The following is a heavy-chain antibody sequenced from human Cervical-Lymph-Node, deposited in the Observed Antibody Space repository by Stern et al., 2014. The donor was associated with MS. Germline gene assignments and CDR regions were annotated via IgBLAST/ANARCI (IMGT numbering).Heavy chain of an antibody. D-gene: IGHD2-8*02. CDR3: ARGLWWDYRFDY. CDR2: INHSGST. Sequence: QVQLQQWGAGLLKPSETLSLTCAVYGGSFSGYYWSWIRQPPGKGLEWIGEINHSGSTNYNPSLKSRVTISVDTSKTQFSLKLSSVTAADTAVYYCARGLWWDYRFDYWGQGTLVTVSS. CDR1: GGSFSGYY. J-gene: IGHJ4*02. V-gene: IGHV4-34*01.